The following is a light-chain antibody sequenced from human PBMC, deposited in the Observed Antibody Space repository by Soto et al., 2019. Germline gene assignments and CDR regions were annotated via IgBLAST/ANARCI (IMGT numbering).Light chain of an antibody. CDR3: CSYAGVNFDV. CDR2: VVN. V-gene: IGLV2-23*02. CDR1: SSDVGSYNL. Sequence: QSVLTPPASVYGSPGQSIAISCTGTSSDVGSYNLISWYQQHPGKAPKLMIFVVNKRPSGVSNRFSGSKSGNTASLTITGLQAEDEADYYCCSYAGVNFDVFGTGTKLTVL. J-gene: IGLJ1*01.